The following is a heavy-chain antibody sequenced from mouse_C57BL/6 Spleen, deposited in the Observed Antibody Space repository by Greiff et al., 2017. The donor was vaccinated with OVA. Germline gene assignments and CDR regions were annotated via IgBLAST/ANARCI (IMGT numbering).Heavy chain of an antibody. J-gene: IGHJ1*03. CDR2: INPNNGGT. CDR3: AREFSITTVGYFDV. Sequence: EVMLVESGPELVKPGASVKISCKASGYTFTDYYMNWVKQSHGKSLEWIGDINPNNGGTSYNQKFKGKATLTVDKSSSTAYMELRSLTSEDSAVYYCAREFSITTVGYFDVWGTGTTVTVSS. V-gene: IGHV1-26*01. D-gene: IGHD1-1*01. CDR1: GYTFTDYY.